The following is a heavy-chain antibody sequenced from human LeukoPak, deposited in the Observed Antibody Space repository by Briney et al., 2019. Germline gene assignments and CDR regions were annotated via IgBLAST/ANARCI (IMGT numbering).Heavy chain of an antibody. CDR2: IGADSGDT. Sequence: GASVKVSCKASGYRLRNHGISWARQAPGQGLEWMGWIGADSGDTHGDTHYAEKLQGRVTMTTDTSTDTAYMDLRSLTSDDTAVYYCARGSSPYNWYFDLWGHGTLVTVSS. CDR1: GYRLRNHG. J-gene: IGHJ2*01. V-gene: IGHV1-18*01. D-gene: IGHD4-11*01. CDR3: ARGSSPYNWYFDL.